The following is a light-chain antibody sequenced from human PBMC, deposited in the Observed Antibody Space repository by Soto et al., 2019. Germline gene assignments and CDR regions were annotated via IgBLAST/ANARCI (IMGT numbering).Light chain of an antibody. CDR2: DST. V-gene: IGKV3-20*01. CDR1: QSIHTS. J-gene: IGKJ1*01. CDR3: QQYGSSGT. Sequence: VLTQSPATLALSPGERATLYCRASQSIHTSLAWYQQKSGKPPRLVIYDSTLRANGVPDRFGGSRSGTEFTLTINSLEPEDFAVYYCQQYGSSGTFGQGTKVDIK.